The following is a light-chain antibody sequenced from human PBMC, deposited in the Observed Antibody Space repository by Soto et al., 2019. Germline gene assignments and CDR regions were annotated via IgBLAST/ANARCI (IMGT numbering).Light chain of an antibody. CDR2: DTS. Sequence: EIVLTQSPATLSLSPGDRATLSCRASQSVRSSLAWYRHQPGQAPRLLIYDTSNRATGTPARFSGSGSGTHFTLTISSLQPEDFGLYYCQQRSNWPSVTFGGGTK. CDR3: QQRSNWPSVT. CDR1: QSVRSS. V-gene: IGKV3-11*01. J-gene: IGKJ4*01.